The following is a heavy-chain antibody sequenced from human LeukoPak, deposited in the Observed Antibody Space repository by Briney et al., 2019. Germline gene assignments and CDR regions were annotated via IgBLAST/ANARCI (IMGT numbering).Heavy chain of an antibody. CDR2: IYTSGST. Sequence: PSETLSLTCTVSRGSISSGSYYWSWIRQPAGKGLEWIGRIYTSGSTDYNPSLKSRVTISVDTSKNQFSLKLSSVTAADTAVYYCARDRGYSYGYGVDPWGQGTLVTVSS. D-gene: IGHD5-18*01. CDR1: RGSISSGSYY. J-gene: IGHJ5*02. V-gene: IGHV4-61*02. CDR3: ARDRGYSYGYGVDP.